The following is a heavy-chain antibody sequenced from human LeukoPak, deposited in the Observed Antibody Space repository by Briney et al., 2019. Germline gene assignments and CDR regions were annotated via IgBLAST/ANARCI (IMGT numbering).Heavy chain of an antibody. V-gene: IGHV3-7*03. D-gene: IGHD4-17*01. CDR2: IKQDGSEK. CDR3: AREPVTTSFDY. J-gene: IGHJ4*02. CDR1: GFTFSSYW. Sequence: PGGSLRLSCAASGFTFSSYWMSWVRQAPGKGVEWVANIKQDGSEKYYVDSVKGRFTISRDNAKTSLYLQMNSLRAEDTAVYYCAREPVTTSFDYWGQGTLVTVSS.